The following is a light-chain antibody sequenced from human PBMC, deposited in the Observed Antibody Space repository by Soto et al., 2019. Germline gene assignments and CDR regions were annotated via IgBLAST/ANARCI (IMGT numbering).Light chain of an antibody. CDR3: QPYHSYWT. CDR1: QNIRSR. J-gene: IGKJ1*01. Sequence: DVQMTQSPSTLSASVGDRVTITCRASQNIRSRLAWFQQKTGKAHKLLIYDASSLESGVPQRFSGSGFGTEFTLTISSLQTDDFSTYYCQPYHSYWTFGQGTKVDI. V-gene: IGKV1-5*01. CDR2: DAS.